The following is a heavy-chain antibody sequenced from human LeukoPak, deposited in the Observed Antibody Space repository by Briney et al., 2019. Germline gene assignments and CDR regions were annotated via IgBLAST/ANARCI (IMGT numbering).Heavy chain of an antibody. CDR1: GGSFSGYY. V-gene: IGHV4-34*01. CDR3: ARHKGGTYYYYYGMDV. J-gene: IGHJ6*02. Sequence: SETLSLTCAVYGGSFSGYYWSWIRQPPGKGLEWIGSMYYSGSTYYNPSLKSRVTISVDTSKNQLSLKLSSVTAADTAVYYCARHKGGTYYYYYGMDVWGQGTTVTVSS. CDR2: MYYSGST.